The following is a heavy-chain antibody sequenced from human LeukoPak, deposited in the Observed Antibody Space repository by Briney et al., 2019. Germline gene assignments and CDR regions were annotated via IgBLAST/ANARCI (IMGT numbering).Heavy chain of an antibody. J-gene: IGHJ6*04. CDR2: IYYSGST. CDR1: GGSISSSSYY. D-gene: IGHD3-3*01. Sequence: SETLSLTCTVSGGSISSSSYYWGWIRQPPGKGLEWIGSIYYSGSTYYNPSLKSRVTISVDTSKNQFSLKLSSVTAADTAVYYCARDQAINDFWSGYVVWGKGTTVTVSS. CDR3: ARDQAINDFWSGYVV. V-gene: IGHV4-39*02.